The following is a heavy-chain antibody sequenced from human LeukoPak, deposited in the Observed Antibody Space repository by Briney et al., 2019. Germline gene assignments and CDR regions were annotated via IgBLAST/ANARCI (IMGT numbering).Heavy chain of an antibody. CDR1: GFTFSSYA. Sequence: GGSLRLSCAASGFTFSSYAMSWVRQAPGKGLEWVSRIDTSGGSTFYADSVKGRFTISRDTSRNILYLQMNSLRVEDTAVYHCARSANYDSSGYLFDYWGQGTRVTVSS. D-gene: IGHD3-22*01. CDR2: IDTSGGST. J-gene: IGHJ4*02. CDR3: ARSANYDSSGYLFDY. V-gene: IGHV3-23*01.